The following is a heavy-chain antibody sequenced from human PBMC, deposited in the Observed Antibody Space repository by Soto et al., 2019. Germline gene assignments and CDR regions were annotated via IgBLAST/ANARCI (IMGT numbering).Heavy chain of an antibody. CDR3: ARYISNFRYYYYASDV. D-gene: IGHD4-4*01. Sequence: GESLKISCKGSGYTFTDYWIGWVRQLPGKGLEWMGIIYPGDSDTRYSPSFQCHVTSTVDKSTNTAYLQWNTLRASDTAMYYCARYISNFRYYYYASDVWGQGTTVSVSS. J-gene: IGHJ6*02. V-gene: IGHV5-51*01. CDR1: GYTFTDYW. CDR2: IYPGDSDT.